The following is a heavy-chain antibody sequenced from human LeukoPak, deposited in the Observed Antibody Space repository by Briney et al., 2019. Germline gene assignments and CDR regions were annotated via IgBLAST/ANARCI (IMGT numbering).Heavy chain of an antibody. CDR2: INPDNGGT. CDR1: GYTFTGYY. J-gene: IGHJ4*02. CDR3: ARVVYSGSWGYFDY. V-gene: IGHV1-2*02. D-gene: IGHD3-10*01. Sequence: ASVRVSCKASGYTFTGYYMHWFRQAPGQGLEWMGWINPDNGGTIYAENFQGRVTMARDTSISRAYMELSSLTSDDTAVYYCARVVYSGSWGYFDYWGQGILVTVSS.